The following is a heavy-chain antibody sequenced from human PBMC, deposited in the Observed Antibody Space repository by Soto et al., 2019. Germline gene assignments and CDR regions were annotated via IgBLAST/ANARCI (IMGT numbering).Heavy chain of an antibody. Sequence: ASVKVSCKASGYTFPSYGISWVRQAPGQGLEWMGWISAYNGNTSYAQKFQGRVTMTRDTSTSTVYMELSSLRSEDTAVYYCARDLERRTAKKYYMDVWGKGTTVTVSS. CDR2: ISAYNGNT. J-gene: IGHJ6*03. D-gene: IGHD1-1*01. CDR3: ARDLERRTAKKYYMDV. CDR1: GYTFPSYG. V-gene: IGHV1-18*01.